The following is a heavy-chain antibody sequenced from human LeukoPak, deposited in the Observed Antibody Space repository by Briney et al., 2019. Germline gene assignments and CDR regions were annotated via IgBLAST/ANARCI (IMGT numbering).Heavy chain of an antibody. V-gene: IGHV4-61*08. CDR2: IYYSGIT. Sequence: SETLSLTCTVSGGSISSGDYYWSWIRQPPGEGLEWIGYIYYSGITNYNPSLKSRVTISVDTSKNQFSLKLSSVTAADTAVYYCARHKGAGFDYWGQGTLVTVSS. CDR3: ARHKGAGFDY. J-gene: IGHJ4*02. D-gene: IGHD1-26*01. CDR1: GGSISSGDYY.